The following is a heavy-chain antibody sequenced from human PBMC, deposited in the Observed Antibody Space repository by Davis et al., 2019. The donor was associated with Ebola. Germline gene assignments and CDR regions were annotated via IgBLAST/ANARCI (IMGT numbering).Heavy chain of an antibody. D-gene: IGHD3-10*01. CDR3: ARSVVRGVIGFGWFDP. J-gene: IGHJ5*02. Sequence: SETLSLTCTVSGGSISSYYWSWIRQPPGKGLEWIGYIHYSGSTNYNPSLKSRVTISVDTSKNQFSLKLSSVTAADTAVYYCARSVVRGVIGFGWFDPWGQGTLVTVSS. CDR1: GGSISSYY. CDR2: IHYSGST. V-gene: IGHV4-59*01.